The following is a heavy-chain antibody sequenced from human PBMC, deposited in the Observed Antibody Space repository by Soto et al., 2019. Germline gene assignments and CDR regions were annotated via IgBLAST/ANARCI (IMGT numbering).Heavy chain of an antibody. CDR2: IIPYYNTL. Sequence: QAQVVQSGAEVRKPGSSVKLSCKASEGTFNSYAIAWVRQAPGQGLEWMGGIIPYYNTLNYAQKFQDRVTITADDSTNTVYMEMSSLRSDDTAVYFCASGASRWYPYFFDSWVQGPLVTVSS. CDR1: EGTFNSYA. V-gene: IGHV1-69*01. D-gene: IGHD6-13*01. CDR3: ASGASRWYPYFFDS. J-gene: IGHJ4*02.